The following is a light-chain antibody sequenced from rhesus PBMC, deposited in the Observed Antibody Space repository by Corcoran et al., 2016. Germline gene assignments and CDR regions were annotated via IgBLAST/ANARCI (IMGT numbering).Light chain of an antibody. V-gene: IGLV2-32*02. CDR3: SSYAGSNTFI. CDR2: EVS. J-gene: IGLJ1*01. CDR1: SSDIGGYNY. Sequence: QAALTQPRSVSGSPGQSVTISCTGTSSDIGGYNYVSWYQQYPGTAPKLMIFEVSKRPSGVSDLFSGSKSGNTASLTISGLQAEDEADYYGSSYAGSNTFIFDTGTRLTVL.